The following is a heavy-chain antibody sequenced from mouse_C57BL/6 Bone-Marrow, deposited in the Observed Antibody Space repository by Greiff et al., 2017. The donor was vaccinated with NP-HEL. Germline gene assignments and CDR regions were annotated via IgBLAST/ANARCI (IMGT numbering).Heavy chain of an antibody. Sequence: EVKLQESGGGLVKPGGSLKLSCAASGFTFSDYGMHWVRQAPEKGLEWVAYISSGSSTIYYADTVKGRFTISRDNAKNTLFLQMTSLRSEDTAMYYCARHYDYPYWYFDVWGTGTTVTVSS. CDR1: GFTFSDYG. D-gene: IGHD2-4*01. J-gene: IGHJ1*03. V-gene: IGHV5-17*01. CDR3: ARHYDYPYWYFDV. CDR2: ISSGSSTI.